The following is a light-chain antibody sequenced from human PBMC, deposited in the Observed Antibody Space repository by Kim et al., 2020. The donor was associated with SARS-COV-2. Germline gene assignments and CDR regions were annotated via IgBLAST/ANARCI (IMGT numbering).Light chain of an antibody. J-gene: IGKJ2*01. Sequence: SAYVGDRVTINCRASQTISTWLAWYQQKPGKAPNLLIYLASTLESGVPSRFIGSGSGTEFTLTIDSLQPDDFATYYCQHYSRFPYTFGQGTKLEI. CDR3: QHYSRFPYT. CDR1: QTISTW. V-gene: IGKV1-5*03. CDR2: LAS.